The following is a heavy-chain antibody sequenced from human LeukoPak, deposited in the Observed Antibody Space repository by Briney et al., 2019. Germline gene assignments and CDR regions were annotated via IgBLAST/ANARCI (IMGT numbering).Heavy chain of an antibody. CDR3: AKGLRTGVGPYMGYHYYMDV. CDR1: GFTLSSYW. D-gene: IGHD3-16*01. Sequence: GGSLRLSCAASGFTLSSYWMHWVRQVPGKGLVWVSRLDTDEFSTNYADSVKGRFTISRDNSYNTVSLQMNSLRDEDTGVYYCAKGLRTGVGPYMGYHYYMDVWGKGATVTVSS. CDR2: LDTDEFST. J-gene: IGHJ6*03. V-gene: IGHV3-74*01.